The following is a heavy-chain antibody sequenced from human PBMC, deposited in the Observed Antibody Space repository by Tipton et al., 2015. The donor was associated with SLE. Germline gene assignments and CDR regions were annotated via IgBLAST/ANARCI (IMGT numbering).Heavy chain of an antibody. CDR2: VYYSGST. CDR3: ARFSPPDL. J-gene: IGHJ2*01. CDR1: DDSITNYY. D-gene: IGHD2/OR15-2a*01. Sequence: TLSLTCTVSDDSITNYYWNWIRQPPGKGLEWIGYVYYSGSTNYNPSLKSRATISLDTSKKQFSLRLTSVTAADTAVYYCARFSPPDLWGRGTLVTVSS. V-gene: IGHV4-59*08.